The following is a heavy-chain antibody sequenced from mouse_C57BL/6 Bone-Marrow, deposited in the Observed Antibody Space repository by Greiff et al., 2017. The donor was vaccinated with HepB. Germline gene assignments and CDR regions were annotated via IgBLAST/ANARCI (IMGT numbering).Heavy chain of an antibody. V-gene: IGHV1-4*01. D-gene: IGHD2-1*01. Sequence: VQLQESGAELARPGASVKMSCKASGYTFTSYTMHGVKQRPGQGLEWIGYINPSSGYTKYNQKFKDKATLTADKSSSTAYMQLSSLTSEDSAVYYCASYGNYDYWGQGTTLTVSS. CDR1: GYTFTSYT. J-gene: IGHJ2*01. CDR2: INPSSGYT. CDR3: ASYGNYDY.